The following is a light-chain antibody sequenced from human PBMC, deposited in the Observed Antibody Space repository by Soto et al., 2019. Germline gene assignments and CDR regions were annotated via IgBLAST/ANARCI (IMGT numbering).Light chain of an antibody. V-gene: IGKV3-15*01. CDR2: GAS. CDR3: QQTSNWPIT. CDR1: QSVSSS. Sequence: EIVMTQSPATLSVSPGERATLSCRASQSVSSSLAWYQQKPGKAPRLLIYGASTMATGIPSRFSGSGSGTDFTLTISSLDPEDFAGYYCQQTSNWPITFGQGTRLEI. J-gene: IGKJ5*01.